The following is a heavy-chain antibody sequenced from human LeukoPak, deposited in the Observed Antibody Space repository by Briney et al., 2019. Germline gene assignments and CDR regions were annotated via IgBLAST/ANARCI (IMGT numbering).Heavy chain of an antibody. J-gene: IGHJ5*02. D-gene: IGHD3-16*01. Sequence: ASVKVSCKASGYTFTDYYIHWVRQAPGQGLEWMGWISPNSGGTNYARKFQGRVTMTRDTSITTAYMELTRLRSDDTAMYYCTRGPNDSASDWFDPWGQGTLVTVSS. CDR1: GYTFTDYY. V-gene: IGHV1-2*02. CDR3: TRGPNDSASDWFDP. CDR2: ISPNSGGT.